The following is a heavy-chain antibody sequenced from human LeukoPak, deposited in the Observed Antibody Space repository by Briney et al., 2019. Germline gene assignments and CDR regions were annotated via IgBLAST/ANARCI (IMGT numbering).Heavy chain of an antibody. CDR1: GGTFSSYA. J-gene: IGHJ4*02. CDR2: IIPIFGTA. D-gene: IGHD6-13*01. Sequence: PLASVKVSCKASGGTFSSYAISWVRQAPGQGLEWMGGIIPIFGTANYAQKFQGRVTITADESTSTAYMELSSLRSEDTAVYYCARESSSSYRSYFDYWGQGTLVTVSS. V-gene: IGHV1-69*01. CDR3: ARESSSSYRSYFDY.